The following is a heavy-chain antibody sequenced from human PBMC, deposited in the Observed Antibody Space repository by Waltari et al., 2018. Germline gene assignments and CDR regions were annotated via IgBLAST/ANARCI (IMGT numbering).Heavy chain of an antibody. J-gene: IGHJ6*02. D-gene: IGHD3-3*01. CDR3: ARAGHFVRIVGVVIKSNYGMDV. V-gene: IGHV4-34*01. Sequence: QVQLQQWGAGLLKPSETLSLTCAVYGGSFSGYCWSWIRHPPGPGLEWIGEINHSGSTNYNPSLKSRVTISVDTTKNQFSLKLRSVTAADTAVYYCARAGHFVRIVGVVIKSNYGMDVWGQGTTVTVSS. CDR2: INHSGST. CDR1: GGSFSGYC.